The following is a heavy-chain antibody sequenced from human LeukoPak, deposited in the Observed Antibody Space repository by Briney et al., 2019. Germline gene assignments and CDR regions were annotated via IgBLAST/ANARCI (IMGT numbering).Heavy chain of an antibody. D-gene: IGHD6-13*01. CDR1: GGSISSSSYY. J-gene: IGHJ3*02. V-gene: IGHV4-39*01. Sequence: SETLSLTCTVSGGSISSSSYYWGWIRQPPGKGLEWIVSIYYSGSTYYNPSLKSRVTISVDTSKNQFSLKLSSVTAADTAVYYCARSTSSSWYRIYAFDIWGQGTMVTVSS. CDR2: IYYSGST. CDR3: ARSTSSSWYRIYAFDI.